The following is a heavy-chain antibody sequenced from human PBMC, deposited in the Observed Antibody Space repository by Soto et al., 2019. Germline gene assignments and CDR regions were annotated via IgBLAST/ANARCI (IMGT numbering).Heavy chain of an antibody. CDR3: ARDRSTSCCQFDY. V-gene: IGHV3-33*01. CDR2: IWYDGSNK. Sequence: GGSLRLSCAASGFTFSSYGMHWVRQAPGKGLEWVAVIWYDGSNKYYADSVKGRFTISRDNSKNTLYLQMNSLRAEDTAVYYCARDRSTSCCQFDYWGQGTLVTVSS. CDR1: GFTFSSYG. D-gene: IGHD2-2*01. J-gene: IGHJ4*02.